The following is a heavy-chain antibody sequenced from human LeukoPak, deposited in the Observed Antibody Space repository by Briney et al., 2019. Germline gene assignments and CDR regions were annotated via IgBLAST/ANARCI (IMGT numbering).Heavy chain of an antibody. V-gene: IGHV1-2*02. CDR1: GYTFTGYY. D-gene: IGHD6-13*01. Sequence: ASVKVSCKASGYTFTGYYMHWVRQAPGQGLEWMGWINPNSGGTNYAQKFQGRVTMTRDTSISTAYMELSRLRSDDTAVYYCVRDAGSSSWYPTSPAYYYGMDVWGQGTTVTVSS. CDR2: INPNSGGT. CDR3: VRDAGSSSWYPTSPAYYYGMDV. J-gene: IGHJ6*02.